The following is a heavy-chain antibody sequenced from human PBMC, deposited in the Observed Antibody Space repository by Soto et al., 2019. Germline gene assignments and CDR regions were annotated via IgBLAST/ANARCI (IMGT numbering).Heavy chain of an antibody. Sequence: GGSLRLSCAASGFTFSSYSMNWVRQAPGKGLEWVSSISSSSSYIYYADSVKGRFTISRDNAKNSLYLQMNSLRAEDTAVYYWARDLLGDWNYGDYNWFDPWGQGTLVTVSS. CDR1: GFTFSSYS. CDR3: ARDLLGDWNYGDYNWFDP. CDR2: ISSSSSYI. J-gene: IGHJ5*02. V-gene: IGHV3-21*01. D-gene: IGHD1-7*01.